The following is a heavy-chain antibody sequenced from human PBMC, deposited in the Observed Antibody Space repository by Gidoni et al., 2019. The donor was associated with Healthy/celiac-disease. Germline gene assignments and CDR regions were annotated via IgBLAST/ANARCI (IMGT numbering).Heavy chain of an antibody. J-gene: IGHJ4*02. CDR1: GFTFDDYA. V-gene: IGHV3-9*01. Sequence: EVQLVASVGGLVQPGRSLILSCAASGFTFDDYAMHWVRQAPGKGLEWVAGISWKSGSIGYADAVKGRCTIARDKAKNSMYLQMNSLRAEDTALYYCASKRGYWGQGTLVTVSS. CDR3: ASKRGY. CDR2: ISWKSGSI.